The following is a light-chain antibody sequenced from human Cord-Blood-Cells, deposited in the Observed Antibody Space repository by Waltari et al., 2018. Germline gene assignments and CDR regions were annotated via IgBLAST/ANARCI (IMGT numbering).Light chain of an antibody. J-gene: IGLJ3*02. Sequence: QSVLTQPPSASGTPGQRVTISCSGSSSNIGSNYVYWYQQLPGTAPNLLIYRNNQRPSGVPDRFSGSKSGTSASLAISGLQSEDEADYYCAAWDDSLSGWVFGGGTKLTVL. CDR3: AAWDDSLSGWV. CDR2: RNN. CDR1: SSNIGSNY. V-gene: IGLV1-47*01.